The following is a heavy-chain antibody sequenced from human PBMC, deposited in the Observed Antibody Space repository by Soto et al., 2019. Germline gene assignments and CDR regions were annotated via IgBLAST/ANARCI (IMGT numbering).Heavy chain of an antibody. Sequence: GASVKVSCKASGYTFTSYAMHWVCQAPGQRLEWMGWINAGNGNTKYSQKFQGRVTITRDTSASTAYMELSSLRSEDTAVYYCAIGSSSSDFWDRRYYYYGMDVWGQGTTVTVSS. D-gene: IGHD3-3*01. CDR3: AIGSSSSDFWDRRYYYYGMDV. CDR1: GYTFTSYA. V-gene: IGHV1-3*01. J-gene: IGHJ6*02. CDR2: INAGNGNT.